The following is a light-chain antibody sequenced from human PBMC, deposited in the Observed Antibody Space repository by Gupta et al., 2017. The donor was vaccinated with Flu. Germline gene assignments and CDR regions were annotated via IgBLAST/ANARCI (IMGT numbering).Light chain of an antibody. CDR1: TGAVTSGHY. CDR3: LLSYSGAQV. V-gene: IGLV7-46*01. CDR2: DTS. Sequence: QAVLPREPSLTASPGGTVTLTCGSSTGAVTSGHYPYWFQQKPCQAPRTLIYDTSNKPSWTPARFSGSLLGGKAALTLSGAQPEDDAEYYCLLSYSGAQVFGGGTKLTVL. J-gene: IGLJ3*02.